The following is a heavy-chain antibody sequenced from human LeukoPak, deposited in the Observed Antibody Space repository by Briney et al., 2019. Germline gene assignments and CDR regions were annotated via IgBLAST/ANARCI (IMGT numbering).Heavy chain of an antibody. CDR3: ARSADSGGYFREITLYYFDY. J-gene: IGHJ4*02. CDR2: ISAYNGNT. CDR1: GYTFTSYG. D-gene: IGHD3-22*01. Sequence: ASVKVSCKASGYTFTSYGISWVRQAPGQGLEWMGWISAYNGNTNYAQKLQGRVTMTTDTSTSTAYMELRSLRSDDTAVYYCARSADSGGYFREITLYYFDYWGQGTLVTVSS. V-gene: IGHV1-18*01.